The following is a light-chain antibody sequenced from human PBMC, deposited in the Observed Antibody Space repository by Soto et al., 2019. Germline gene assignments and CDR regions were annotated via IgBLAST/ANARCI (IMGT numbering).Light chain of an antibody. J-gene: IGKJ4*01. CDR3: QQTFSPDVT. V-gene: IGKV1-39*01. CDR1: QAILTY. Sequence: DIHLTQSPSSLSAAVGDRVTITCRASQAILTYLNWLQQKAGKAPEVLIYGASGLRSGVPSRFSDSVSATDFTLTITSLQREDAGTYFCQQTFSPDVTFGGGTKV. CDR2: GAS.